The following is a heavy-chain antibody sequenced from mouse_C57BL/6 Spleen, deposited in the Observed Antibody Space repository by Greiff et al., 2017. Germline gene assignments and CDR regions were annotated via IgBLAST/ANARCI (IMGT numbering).Heavy chain of an antibody. CDR3: ARGTSGYFDY. D-gene: IGHD2-14*01. J-gene: IGHJ2*01. V-gene: IGHV1-82*01. CDR2: IYPGDGDT. Sequence: LVESGPELVKPGASVKISCKASGYAFSSSWMNWVKQRPGKGLEWIGRIYPGDGDTNYNGKFKGKATLTADKSSSTAYMQLSSLTSEDAAVYFCARGTSGYFDYWGQGTTLTVSS. CDR1: GYAFSSSW.